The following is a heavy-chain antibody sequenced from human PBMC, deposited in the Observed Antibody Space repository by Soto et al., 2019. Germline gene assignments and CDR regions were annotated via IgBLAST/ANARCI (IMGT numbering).Heavy chain of an antibody. V-gene: IGHV4-30-4*01. J-gene: IGHJ4*02. CDR3: ASNSYGYTLYDY. CDR2: IYYRGST. Sequence: QVQLQESDPGLVKPSQTLSLTCTVSGGSISSGDSYWGWIGRPPGRGLEWIGYIYYRGSTYYNPSHKSRDTISVDTSKLQSALKLSSVTAADTADYSGASNSYGYTLYDYWGEGTLVTVSS. D-gene: IGHD5-18*01. CDR1: GGSISSGDSY.